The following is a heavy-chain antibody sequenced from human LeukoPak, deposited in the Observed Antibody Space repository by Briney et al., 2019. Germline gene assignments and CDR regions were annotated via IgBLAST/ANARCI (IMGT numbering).Heavy chain of an antibody. D-gene: IGHD3-10*01. CDR1: GYTFTDYY. J-gene: IGHJ3*01. V-gene: IGHV1-2*02. CDR2: INPKDGGT. CDR3: ATHGSGSYFAFHL. Sequence: EASMKVSCKASGYTFTDYYIHLVRQAPGQGLGWMAWINPKDGGTRYAQNFQGRVTMTRDTPISTAYMDLSRLTSDDTAVYYCATHGSGSYFAFHLWGQGTTVTVSS.